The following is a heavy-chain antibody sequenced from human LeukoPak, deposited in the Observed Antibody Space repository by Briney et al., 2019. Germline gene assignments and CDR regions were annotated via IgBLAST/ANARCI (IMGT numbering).Heavy chain of an antibody. J-gene: IGHJ4*02. D-gene: IGHD3-22*01. CDR1: GGSISSSSYY. CDR3: AAHDSSGYYYGYYFDY. Sequence: SETLSLTCTVSGGSISSSSYYWGWIRQPPGKGLEWIGSIYYSGSTYYNPSLKSRVTISVDTPKNQFSLKLSSVTAADTAVYYCAAHDSSGYYYGYYFDYWGQGTLVTVSS. CDR2: IYYSGST. V-gene: IGHV4-39*07.